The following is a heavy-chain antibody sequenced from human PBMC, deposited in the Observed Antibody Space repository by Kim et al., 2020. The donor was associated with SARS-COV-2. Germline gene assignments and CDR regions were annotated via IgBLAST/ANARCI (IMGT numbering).Heavy chain of an antibody. D-gene: IGHD3-10*01. CDR1: GFTFSSYG. CDR2: ISYDGSNK. Sequence: GGSLRLSCAASGFTFSSYGMHWVRQAPGKGLEWVAVISYDGSNKYYADSVKGRFTISRDNSKNMLYLQINSLRAEDTAMYYCANGYYYGSGSPLYNWFDPWGQGTLVTVSS. V-gene: IGHV3-30*18. J-gene: IGHJ5*02. CDR3: ANGYYYGSGSPLYNWFDP.